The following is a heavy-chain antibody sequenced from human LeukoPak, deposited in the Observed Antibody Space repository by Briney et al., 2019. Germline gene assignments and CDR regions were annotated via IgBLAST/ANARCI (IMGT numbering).Heavy chain of an antibody. CDR3: ARDGV. V-gene: IGHV4-39*07. Sequence: SETLPLTCTVSGGSISSSSYYWGWIRQPPGKGLEWIGSIYYSGSTYYNPSLKSRVTISVDTSKNQFSLKLSSVTAADTAVYYCARDGVWGKGTTVTVSS. CDR2: IYYSGST. CDR1: GGSISSSSYY. J-gene: IGHJ6*04.